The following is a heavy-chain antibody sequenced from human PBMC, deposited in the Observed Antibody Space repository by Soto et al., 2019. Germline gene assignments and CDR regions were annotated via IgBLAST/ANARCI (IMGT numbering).Heavy chain of an antibody. J-gene: IGHJ4*02. Sequence: SETLSLTCTVSGGSPSGGVYYWIWIRQPPGKGLEWIGDIYYSGSTYYNPSLKSRVTISVVTSKNQFSLKLSSATAADTALYYCARGRITMGRGVSVLWGQGTLVAVFS. CDR3: ARGRITMGRGVSVL. D-gene: IGHD3-10*01. V-gene: IGHV4-30-4*01. CDR2: IYYSGST. CDR1: GGSPSGGVYY.